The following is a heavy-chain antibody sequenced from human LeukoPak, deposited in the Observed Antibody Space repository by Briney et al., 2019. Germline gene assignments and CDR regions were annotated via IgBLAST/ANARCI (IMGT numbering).Heavy chain of an antibody. V-gene: IGHV1-2*02. D-gene: IGHD2-2*01. CDR2: INPNSDGT. Sequence: ASVKVSCKASGYTFTGYYMHWVRQAPGQGLEWMGWINPNSDGTNYAQKFQGRVTMTRDTSISTAYMELSRLRSDDTAVYYCARVGTSPTGNWFDPWGQGTLVTVSS. CDR3: ARVGTSPTGNWFDP. CDR1: GYTFTGYY. J-gene: IGHJ5*02.